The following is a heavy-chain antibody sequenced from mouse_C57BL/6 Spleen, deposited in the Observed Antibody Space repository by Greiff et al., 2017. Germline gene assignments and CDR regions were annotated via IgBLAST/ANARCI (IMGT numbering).Heavy chain of an antibody. CDR2: IHPNSGST. V-gene: IGHV1-64*01. CDR3: ARDADYYGSSGYWYIDV. Sequence: VQLQQPGAELVKPGASVKLSCKASGYTFTSYWMHWVKQRPGQGLEWIGMIHPNSGSTNYNEKFKSKATLTVDKSSSPAYMQLSSPTSEDSAVYCCARDADYYGSSGYWYIDVWGTGTTVTVSS. J-gene: IGHJ1*03. CDR1: GYTFTSYW. D-gene: IGHD1-1*01.